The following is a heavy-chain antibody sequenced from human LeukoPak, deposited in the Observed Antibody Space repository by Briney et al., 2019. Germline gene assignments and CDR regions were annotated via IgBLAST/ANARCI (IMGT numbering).Heavy chain of an antibody. CDR1: GGSFSSYA. CDR2: GIPIFGPA. CDR3: ASDHDLWGSGTHGDY. V-gene: IGHV1-69*13. Sequence: SDNVSCKASGGSFSSYAISWVRQAPGQGREWMGGGIPIFGPANYAQKCQGSVTITADESTSTAYMGLSSLRSEDTAVNSCASDHDLWGSGTHGDYWGQGTLVTVSS. D-gene: IGHD3-10*01. J-gene: IGHJ4*02.